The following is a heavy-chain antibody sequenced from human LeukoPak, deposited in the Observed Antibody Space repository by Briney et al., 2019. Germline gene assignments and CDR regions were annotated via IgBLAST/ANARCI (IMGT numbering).Heavy chain of an antibody. D-gene: IGHD2-15*01. CDR2: INPCGGST. CDR3: ARDLGIVVVVAATPGVDY. Sequence: ASVKVSCKASGYTFTSYYMHWVRQAPGQGLEWMGIINPCGGSTSYAQKFQGRVTMTRDTSTSTVYMELSSLRSEDTAVYYCARDLGIVVVVAATPGVDYWGQGTLVTVSS. CDR1: GYTFTSYY. V-gene: IGHV1-46*01. J-gene: IGHJ4*02.